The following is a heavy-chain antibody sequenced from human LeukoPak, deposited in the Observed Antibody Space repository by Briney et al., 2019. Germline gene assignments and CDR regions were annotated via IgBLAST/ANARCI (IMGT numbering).Heavy chain of an antibody. D-gene: IGHD3-10*01. V-gene: IGHV3-20*04. CDR3: AREDIGYPGSYNY. CDR2: INWNGGST. J-gene: IGHJ4*02. CDR1: GFTFDDYG. Sequence: GSPRLSCAASGFTFDDYGMSWVRQAPGKGLEWVSGINWNGGSTGYADSVNGSFTISRDNAKNSLYLQMNSLRAEDTALYYCAREDIGYPGSYNYWGQGNLDPVSS.